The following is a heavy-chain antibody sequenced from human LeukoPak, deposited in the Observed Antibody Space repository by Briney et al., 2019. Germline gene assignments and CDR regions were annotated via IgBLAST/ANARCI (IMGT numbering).Heavy chain of an antibody. J-gene: IGHJ4*02. D-gene: IGHD6-13*01. CDR2: IYYSGST. Sequence: SETLSLTCTVSGGSISSSSYYWGWIRQPPGKGLEWIGGIYYSGSTYYNPSLKSRVTISVDTSKNQFSLKLSSVTAADTAVYYCARDDGIAAAGLFDYWGQGTLVTVSS. CDR1: GGSISSSSYY. V-gene: IGHV4-39*02. CDR3: ARDDGIAAAGLFDY.